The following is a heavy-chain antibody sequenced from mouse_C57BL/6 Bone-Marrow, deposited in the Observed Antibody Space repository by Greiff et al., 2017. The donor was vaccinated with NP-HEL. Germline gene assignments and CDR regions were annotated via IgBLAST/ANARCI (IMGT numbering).Heavy chain of an antibody. V-gene: IGHV5-6*01. J-gene: IGHJ4*01. Sequence: EVNVVESGGDLVRPGGSLKLSCAASGFTFSSYGMSWVRQTPHKRLEWVATISSGGSYTYSPDSVKGRFTISRDNAKNTLYLQMSSMKTYDTAMYYCSRPTTVVEDYWGQGTSVTVSS. CDR2: ISSGGSYT. D-gene: IGHD1-1*01. CDR1: GFTFSSYG. CDR3: SRPTTVVEDY.